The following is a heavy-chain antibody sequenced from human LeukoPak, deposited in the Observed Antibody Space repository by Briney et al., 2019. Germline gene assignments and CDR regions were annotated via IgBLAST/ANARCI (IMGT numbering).Heavy chain of an antibody. D-gene: IGHD6-25*01. V-gene: IGHV3-7*01. CDR1: GFTFSSYW. CDR2: IKQDGSEK. CDR3: ARWGSELPGDAFDI. Sequence: LSGGSLRLSCAASGFTFSSYWMNWVRQAPGKGLEWVANIKQDGSEKYYVDSVKGRFTISRDNAKNSLYLQMNSLRAEDTAVYYCARWGSELPGDAFDIWGQGTMVTVSS. J-gene: IGHJ3*02.